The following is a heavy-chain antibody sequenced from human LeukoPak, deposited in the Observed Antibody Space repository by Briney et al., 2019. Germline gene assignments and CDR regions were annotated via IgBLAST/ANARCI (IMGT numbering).Heavy chain of an antibody. Sequence: GGSLRLSCAASGFTFSSYAMHWVRQAPGKGLEWVAVISYDGSNKYYADSVKGRFTISRDNSKNTLYLQMNSLRAEDTAAYYCASDYGDYVPYYGMDVWGQGTTVTVSS. CDR1: GFTFSSYA. J-gene: IGHJ6*02. V-gene: IGHV3-30*04. D-gene: IGHD4-17*01. CDR3: ASDYGDYVPYYGMDV. CDR2: ISYDGSNK.